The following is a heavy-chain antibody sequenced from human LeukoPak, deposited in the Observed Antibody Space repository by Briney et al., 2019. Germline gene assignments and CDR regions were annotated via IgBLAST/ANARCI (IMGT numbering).Heavy chain of an antibody. D-gene: IGHD1-26*01. V-gene: IGHV3-7*03. CDR2: IKQDGSEK. Sequence: GGSLRLSCAASGFTFSSYWMSWVRQAPGKGLEWVANIKQDGSEKYYVDSVKGRFTISRDNAKNSLYLQMNSLRAEDTAVYYCARELHSGSLSFFDYWGQGTLVTVSS. J-gene: IGHJ4*02. CDR1: GFTFSSYW. CDR3: ARELHSGSLSFFDY.